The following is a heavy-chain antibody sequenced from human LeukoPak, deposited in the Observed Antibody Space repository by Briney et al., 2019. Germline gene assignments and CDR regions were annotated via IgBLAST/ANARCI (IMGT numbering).Heavy chain of an antibody. D-gene: IGHD3-22*01. CDR1: GGSISSGDYY. CDR3: AREFGGSSGTGAQGGNFDY. Sequence: SETLSLTCTVSGGSISSGDYYWSWIRQPPGKGLEWSGYIYYSGSTYYNPSLKSRVTISVDTSKNQFSLTLSSVTAADTAVYYCAREFGGSSGTGAQGGNFDYWGQGTLVTVSS. V-gene: IGHV4-30-4*08. J-gene: IGHJ4*02. CDR2: IYYSGST.